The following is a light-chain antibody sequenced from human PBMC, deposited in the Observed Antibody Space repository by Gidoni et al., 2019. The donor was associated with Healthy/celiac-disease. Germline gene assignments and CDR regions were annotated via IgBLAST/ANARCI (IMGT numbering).Light chain of an antibody. J-gene: IGKJ4*01. Sequence: EIVLTQSPATRSLSPGERATLSCRASQSVRSYLAWYQQKPGQAPRLLIYDASNRATGIPARFSGSGSGTDFTLTISSLEPEDFAVYYCQQRSNWPPLTFGGGTKVEIK. CDR1: QSVRSY. CDR2: DAS. V-gene: IGKV3-11*01. CDR3: QQRSNWPPLT.